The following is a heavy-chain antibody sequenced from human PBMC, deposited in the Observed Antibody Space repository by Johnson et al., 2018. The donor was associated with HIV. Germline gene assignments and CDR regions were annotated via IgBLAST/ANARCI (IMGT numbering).Heavy chain of an antibody. J-gene: IGHJ3*02. CDR2: IGWNSGSI. D-gene: IGHD3-3*01. V-gene: IGHV3-9*01. CDR1: GFTFDDYA. Sequence: VQLVESGGGLVQPGRSLRLSCAASGFTFDDYAMHWVRLGPGKGLEWVSGIGWNSGSIGYADSVRGRFTISRDNAKNSLFLQMNSLKTADTAVYYCTRGGITIFGVVDAFDIWGQGTMVTVSS. CDR3: TRGGITIFGVVDAFDI.